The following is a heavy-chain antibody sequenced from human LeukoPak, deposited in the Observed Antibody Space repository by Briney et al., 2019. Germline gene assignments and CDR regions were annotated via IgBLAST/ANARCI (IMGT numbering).Heavy chain of an antibody. V-gene: IGHV4-34*01. J-gene: IGHJ6*02. Sequence: SETLSLTCAVYGESFNSYYWSWIRQPPGKGLEWIGEINHSGSTNYNPSLKSRVTISVDTSKNQFSLKLRSVTAADTAVYYSAPGKYCSGGSCLLNGMDVWGQGTTVTVSS. CDR3: APGKYCSGGSCLLNGMDV. D-gene: IGHD2-15*01. CDR1: GESFNSYY. CDR2: INHSGST.